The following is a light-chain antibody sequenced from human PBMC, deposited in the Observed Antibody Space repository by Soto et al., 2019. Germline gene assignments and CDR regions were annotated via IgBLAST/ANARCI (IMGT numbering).Light chain of an antibody. V-gene: IGKV3-11*01. CDR2: DAS. J-gene: IGKJ1*01. CDR1: QSVSSY. Sequence: EIVLTQSPATLSLSPGERATLSCRASQSVSSYLAWYQQKPGQAPRLLIYDASNRATGIPARFSGCGSGTDFTLTISSLEPEDFAVYYCQQRSNWPPTFGLGTKVDI. CDR3: QQRSNWPPT.